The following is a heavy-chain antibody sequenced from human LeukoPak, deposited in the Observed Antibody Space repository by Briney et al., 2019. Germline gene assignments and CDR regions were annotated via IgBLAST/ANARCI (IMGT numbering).Heavy chain of an antibody. D-gene: IGHD2-21*01. J-gene: IGHJ6*03. V-gene: IGHV3-48*04. CDR1: GFRFGGYI. CDR3: ARIRGLTLPISYMDV. CDR2: ISVSGT. Sequence: PGGCLRLSCTASGFRFGGYIIHWVRQAPGRGLEWLSYISVSGTKHADSVMGRVTVSRDDAKNSLYLQMNGLRAEDTAVYYCARIRGLTLPISYMDVWGKGTTVTVSS.